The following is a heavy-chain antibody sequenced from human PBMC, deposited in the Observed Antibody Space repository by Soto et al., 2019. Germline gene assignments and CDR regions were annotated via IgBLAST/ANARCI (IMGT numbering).Heavy chain of an antibody. V-gene: IGHV1-18*01. Sequence: QVQLVQSGAEVKKPGASVKVSCTASGYTFTSYGISWVRQDPGQGLEWMGWISAYNGNTNYAQKLQGRVTMTTDTPTSTAYMELRSQRSDATGVYYCAIDPDTAPLGYWGQGTLGTVSS. CDR1: GYTFTSYG. D-gene: IGHD5-18*01. CDR3: AIDPDTAPLGY. J-gene: IGHJ4*02. CDR2: ISAYNGNT.